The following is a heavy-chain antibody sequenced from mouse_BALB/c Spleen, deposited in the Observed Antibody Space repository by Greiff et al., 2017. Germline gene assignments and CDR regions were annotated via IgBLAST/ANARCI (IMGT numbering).Heavy chain of an antibody. D-gene: IGHD2-1*01. CDR2: ISYDGSN. CDR3: ARDRGYYGLFAY. J-gene: IGHJ3*01. Sequence: EVKLQESGPGLVKPSQSLSLTCSVTGYSITSGYYWNWIRQFPGNKLEWMGYISYDGSNNYNPSLKNRISITRDTSKNQFFLKLNSVTTEDTATYYCARDRGYYGLFAYWGQGTLVTVSA. CDR1: GYSITSGYY. V-gene: IGHV3-6*02.